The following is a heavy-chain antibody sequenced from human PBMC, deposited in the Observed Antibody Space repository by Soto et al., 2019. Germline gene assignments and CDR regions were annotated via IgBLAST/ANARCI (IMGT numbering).Heavy chain of an antibody. J-gene: IGHJ6*02. V-gene: IGHV1-2*02. Sequence: ASVKVSCKASGYTFTDYYIHWVRQAPGQGLEWMGWINPTGGGTNYAQKFRGRVTMTRDTSTSTAYLELSRLTSDDTAVFYCARSFSSRYFYNKYAMDVWGQGTTVTVSS. CDR1: GYTFTDYY. CDR3: ARSFSSRYFYNKYAMDV. D-gene: IGHD3-22*01. CDR2: INPTGGGT.